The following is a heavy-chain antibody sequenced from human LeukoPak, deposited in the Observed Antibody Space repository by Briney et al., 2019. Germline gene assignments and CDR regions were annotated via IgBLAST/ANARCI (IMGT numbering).Heavy chain of an antibody. CDR1: GYTLTELS. Sequence: ASVKVSCKVSGYTLTELSMHWVRQAPGKGLEWMGGFDPEDGETIYAQKFQGRVTMTEDTSTHTAYMELSSLRSEDTAVYYCATGLYCGGDCLFDYWGQGTLVTVSS. V-gene: IGHV1-24*01. CDR2: FDPEDGET. D-gene: IGHD2-21*02. J-gene: IGHJ4*02. CDR3: ATGLYCGGDCLFDY.